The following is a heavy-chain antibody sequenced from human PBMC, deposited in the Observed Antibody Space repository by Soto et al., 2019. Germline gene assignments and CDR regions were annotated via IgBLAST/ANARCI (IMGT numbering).Heavy chain of an antibody. J-gene: IGHJ6*02. CDR3: ATSVGIAPTGEDGMDV. V-gene: IGHV1-69*13. Sequence: VASVKVSCKASGYTFTSYGISWVRQAPGQGPEWIGGIIPILTTPNYAQKFQGRVTIVADESTTTVYMELSSLKFEDTAVYYCATSVGIAPTGEDGMDVWGQGTSVTVSS. CDR1: GYTFTSYG. D-gene: IGHD2-8*02. CDR2: IIPILTTP.